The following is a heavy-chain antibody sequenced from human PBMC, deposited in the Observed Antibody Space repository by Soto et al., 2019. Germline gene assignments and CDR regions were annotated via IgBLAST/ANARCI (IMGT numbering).Heavy chain of an antibody. D-gene: IGHD1-26*01. J-gene: IGHJ4*02. V-gene: IGHV4-31*03. CDR3: AREPITGSYPYYFGN. CDR2: ISYSGST. CDR1: GGSINSGGYF. Sequence: SETLSLTCTVSGGSINSGGYFWSWIRQHPGKGLEWIGHISYSGSTYYNPSLKSRVTISVDTSKNQFSLNLSSVTAADTAVYYCAREPITGSYPYYFGNGGQGTLVTVSS.